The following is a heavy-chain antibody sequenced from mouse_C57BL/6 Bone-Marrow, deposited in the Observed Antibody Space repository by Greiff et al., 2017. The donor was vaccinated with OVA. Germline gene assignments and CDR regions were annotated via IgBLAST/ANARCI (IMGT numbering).Heavy chain of an antibody. CDR1: GFTFSSYA. CDR3: AREAGSSPYYFDY. Sequence: EVKLQESGGGLVKPGGSLKLSCAASGFTFSSYAMSWVRQTPEKRLEWVATISDGGSYTYYPDNVKGRFTISRDNAKNNLYLQMSHLKSEDTAMYYCAREAGSSPYYFDYWGQGTTLTVSS. V-gene: IGHV5-4*01. J-gene: IGHJ2*01. CDR2: ISDGGSYT. D-gene: IGHD1-1*01.